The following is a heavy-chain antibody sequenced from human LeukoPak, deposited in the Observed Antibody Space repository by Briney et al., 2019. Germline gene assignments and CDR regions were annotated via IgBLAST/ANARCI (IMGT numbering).Heavy chain of an antibody. CDR2: INPNSGGT. V-gene: IGHV1-2*02. CDR3: ARATPPYSSSWYSEEAFDI. D-gene: IGHD6-13*01. J-gene: IGHJ3*02. Sequence: ASVKVSCKASGYTFTGYYMHWVRQAPGQGLEWMGWINPNSGGTNYAQKLQGRVTMTTDTSTSTAYTELRSLRSDDTAVYYCARATPPYSSSWYSEEAFDIWGQGTMVTVSS. CDR1: GYTFTGYY.